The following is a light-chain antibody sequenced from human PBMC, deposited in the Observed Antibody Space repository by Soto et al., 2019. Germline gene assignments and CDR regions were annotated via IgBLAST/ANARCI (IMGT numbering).Light chain of an antibody. J-gene: IGLJ1*01. CDR3: SSYTSDNRDYV. CDR1: SSDVGAYTS. Sequence: QSALTQPASVSGSPGQSITISCTGTSSDVGAYTSVSRYQHHPGKAPKVMIYEVNKRPSGISNRFSGSKSVNTASLTISGLQPEDEAHYYCSSYTSDNRDYVFGTGTKVTVL. CDR2: EVN. V-gene: IGLV2-14*01.